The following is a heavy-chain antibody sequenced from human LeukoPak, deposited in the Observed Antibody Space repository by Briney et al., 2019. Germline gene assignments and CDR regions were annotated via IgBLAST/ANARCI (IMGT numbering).Heavy chain of an antibody. CDR2: IYYSGDT. D-gene: IGHD1-26*01. CDR1: GGSISSRSYY. Sequence: SETLSLTCTVSGGSISSRSYYWGWIRQPPGKGLEWIANIYYSGDTYYNPSLKSRVTISVDTSKNQFSLKLSSVAAADRAVYYCARDRSRWDLLPFDSWGQGTLVTVSS. J-gene: IGHJ4*02. CDR3: ARDRSRWDLLPFDS. V-gene: IGHV4-39*07.